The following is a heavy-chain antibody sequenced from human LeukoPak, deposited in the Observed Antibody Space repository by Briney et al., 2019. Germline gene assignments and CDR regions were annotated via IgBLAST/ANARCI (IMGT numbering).Heavy chain of an antibody. D-gene: IGHD3-16*01. V-gene: IGHV1-69*13. CDR3: ARGRGLNGDASHYYYYGMDV. CDR2: IIPISGTA. Sequence: GASVKVSCKASGGTFSSYAISWVRQAPGQGLEWMGGIIPISGTANYAQKFQGRVTITADESTSTAYMELSSLRSEDTAVYYCARGRGLNGDASHYYYYGMDVWGQGTTVTVSS. J-gene: IGHJ6*02. CDR1: GGTFSSYA.